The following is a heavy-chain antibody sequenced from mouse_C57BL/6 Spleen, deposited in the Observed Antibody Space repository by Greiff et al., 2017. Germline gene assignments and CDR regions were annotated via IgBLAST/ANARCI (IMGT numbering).Heavy chain of an antibody. D-gene: IGHD2-4*01. CDR2: INPNNGGT. J-gene: IGHJ3*01. CDR3: ARAPYDYDGSGFGD. CDR1: GYTFTDYN. V-gene: IGHV1-18*01. Sequence: VQLQQSGPELVKPGASVKISCKASGYTFTDYNMDWVKQSHGKSLEWIGDINPNNGGTIYNQKFKGKATLTVDKSSSTAYMELRSLTSEDTAVYYCARAPYDYDGSGFGDWGKGTLVTVSA.